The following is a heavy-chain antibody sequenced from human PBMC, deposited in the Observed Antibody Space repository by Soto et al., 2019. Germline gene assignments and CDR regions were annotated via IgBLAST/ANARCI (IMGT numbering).Heavy chain of an antibody. Sequence: PGGSLRLSCAASGFTFSSYAMHWVRQAPGKGLEWVAVISYDGSNKYYADSVKGRFTISRDNSKNTLYLQMNSLRAEDTAVYYCAREDIAAAGTIDLDYWGQGTLVTVSS. CDR3: AREDIAAAGTIDLDY. CDR1: GFTFSSYA. D-gene: IGHD6-13*01. V-gene: IGHV3-30-3*01. CDR2: ISYDGSNK. J-gene: IGHJ4*02.